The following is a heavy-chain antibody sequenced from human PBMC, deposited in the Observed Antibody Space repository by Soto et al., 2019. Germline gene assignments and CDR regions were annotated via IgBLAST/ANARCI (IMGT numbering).Heavy chain of an antibody. D-gene: IGHD2-15*01. CDR1: GYTFSDYA. J-gene: IGHJ2*01. CDR3: VRCYCSVGSCYACWHFDL. V-gene: IGHV1-18*01. Sequence: QVQLVQSGGEVKKPGASVKVSCQASGYTFSDYAISWVRQAPGQGLEWMGWISASTRNTDQAQNFQGRVIMTLDTSTKTTYMELRRLRSDDTAVYYCVRCYCSVGSCYACWHFDLWCRGTLVTVSS. CDR2: ISASTRNT.